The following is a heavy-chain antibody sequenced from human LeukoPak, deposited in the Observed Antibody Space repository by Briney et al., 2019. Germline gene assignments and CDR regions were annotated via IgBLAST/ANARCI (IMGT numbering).Heavy chain of an antibody. CDR3: AREGVVVAATQSRFDY. V-gene: IGHV1-69*06. CDR2: IIPIFGTA. J-gene: IGHJ4*02. D-gene: IGHD2-15*01. CDR1: GGTFSSYA. Sequence: SVKVSCKASGGTFSSYAISWVRQAPGQGLEWMGGIIPIFGTANYAQKFQGRVTITADKSTSTVYMELSSLRSEDTAVYYCAREGVVVAATQSRFDYWGQGTLVTVSS.